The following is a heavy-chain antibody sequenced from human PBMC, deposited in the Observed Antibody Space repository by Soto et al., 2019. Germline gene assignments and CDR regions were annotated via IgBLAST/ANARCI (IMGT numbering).Heavy chain of an antibody. CDR2: INAGNGNT. V-gene: IGHV1-3*01. CDR1: GYTFTSYA. J-gene: IGHJ4*02. CDR3: AREVGKVGYSSSSCDY. Sequence: QVQLVQSGAEVKKPGASVKVSCKASGYTFTSYAMHWVRQAPGQRLEWMGWINAGNGNTKYSQKFQGRVTITRDTTASTAYMELSRLRSDDAAVYYCAREVGKVGYSSSSCDYWGQGSLVTVST. D-gene: IGHD6-6*01.